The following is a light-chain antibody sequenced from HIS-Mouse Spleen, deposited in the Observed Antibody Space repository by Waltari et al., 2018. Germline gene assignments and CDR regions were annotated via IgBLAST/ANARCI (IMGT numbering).Light chain of an antibody. CDR1: SSDVGRFKL. J-gene: IGLJ3*02. CDR3: CSYAGSSTWV. CDR2: EGS. V-gene: IGLV2-23*01. Sequence: QSALTQPASVSGSPGQSLTISCTGTSSDVGRFKLFSWYQQHPGQAPKLMIYEGSKRPSGVSNRFSGSKSGNTASLTISGLQAEDEADYYCCSYAGSSTWVFGGGTKLTVL.